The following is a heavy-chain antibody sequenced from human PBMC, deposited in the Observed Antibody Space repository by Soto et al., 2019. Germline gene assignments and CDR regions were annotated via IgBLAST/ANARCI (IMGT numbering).Heavy chain of an antibody. CDR1: GITMNGYW. CDR3: ARSDWFDP. V-gene: IGHV3-74*01. J-gene: IGHJ5*02. Sequence: PGGSLRLSCAASGITMNGYWMSWVRQVPGKGLVWVSRIKSDGSVTSYADSVKGRFTISRDNAKNTLYLQMNSLRAEDTAVYYCARSDWFDP. CDR2: IKSDGSVT.